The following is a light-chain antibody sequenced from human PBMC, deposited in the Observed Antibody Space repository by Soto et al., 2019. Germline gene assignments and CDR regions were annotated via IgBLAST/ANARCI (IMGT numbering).Light chain of an antibody. J-gene: IGLJ1*01. Sequence: QCVLTQPASVSGSPGQSITISCTGTSSDVGGYNYVSWYQQHPAKAPKLMIYDVSNRPSGVSNRFSGSKSGNTASLTISGLQAEDEADYYCYSYTSSSTYVFGTGTKVTVL. CDR1: SSDVGGYNY. V-gene: IGLV2-14*01. CDR3: YSYTSSSTYV. CDR2: DVS.